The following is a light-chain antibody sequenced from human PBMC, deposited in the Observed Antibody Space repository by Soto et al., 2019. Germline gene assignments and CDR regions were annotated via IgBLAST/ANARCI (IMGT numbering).Light chain of an antibody. CDR2: GAS. CDR3: QQSYSVPIT. CDR1: QSINYY. Sequence: DIQITQSPSSLSAFVGDRVTITCRANQSINYYLNWYQHQPGKAPRLLIHGASSLQTGVPSRFSGSGSGTDFTLTISSLQPEDFATYHCQQSYSVPITFGQGTRLEIK. V-gene: IGKV1-39*01. J-gene: IGKJ5*01.